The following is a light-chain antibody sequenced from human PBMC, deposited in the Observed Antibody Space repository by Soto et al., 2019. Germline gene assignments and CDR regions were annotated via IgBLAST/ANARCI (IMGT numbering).Light chain of an antibody. CDR3: QQYDNLPIT. V-gene: IGKV3-15*01. Sequence: EKVMTQSQATLSVSPGERATLSCRASQSVSSNLAWYQQKPGQAPRLLIYGASNRATDIPGRFSGSGSGTEFTLTISSLQSEDFAVYYCQQYDNLPITCGQGTRLEIK. CDR1: QSVSSN. CDR2: GAS. J-gene: IGKJ5*01.